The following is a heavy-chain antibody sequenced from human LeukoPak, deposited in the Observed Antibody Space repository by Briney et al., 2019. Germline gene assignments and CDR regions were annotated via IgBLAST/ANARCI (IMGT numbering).Heavy chain of an antibody. CDR2: ISTSGDNT. D-gene: IGHD2-2*01. Sequence: GGSLRLSCAASGFTFSSYAMTWVRQAPGKGLEWVSAISTSGDNTYYADSVRGRFTISRDNSENTLYLQMNSPRADDTAVYYCARKVYHRFDYWGQGTLVTVSS. V-gene: IGHV3-23*01. J-gene: IGHJ4*02. CDR3: ARKVYHRFDY. CDR1: GFTFSSYA.